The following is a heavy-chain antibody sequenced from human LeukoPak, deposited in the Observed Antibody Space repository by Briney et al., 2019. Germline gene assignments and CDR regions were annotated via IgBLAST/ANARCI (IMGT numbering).Heavy chain of an antibody. CDR1: GGSISSADYY. V-gene: IGHV4-31*03. D-gene: IGHD2-8*01. Sequence: SQTLSLTCTVSGGSISSADYYWGWIRQHPGKGLEWIGSIHYSDSTYYNPSLKSRLTISIDMSKNQFSLKLTPVTAADTAVYYCVRMLDYWGQGTLVTVSS. J-gene: IGHJ4*02. CDR2: IHYSDST. CDR3: VRMLDY.